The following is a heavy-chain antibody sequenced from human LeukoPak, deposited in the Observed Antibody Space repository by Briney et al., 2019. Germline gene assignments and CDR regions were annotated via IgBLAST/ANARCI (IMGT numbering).Heavy chain of an antibody. CDR3: ARISDHNWYFGL. CDR1: GYPFTTYD. CDR2: MNPSSGYT. D-gene: IGHD1-14*01. V-gene: IGHV1-8*01. J-gene: IGHJ2*01. Sequence: ASVKVSCKASGYPFTTYDINWVRKATGQGLEWMGWMNPSSGYTGYSQKFQGRVTMTRNTSITTAYMELSSLRSEDTAVYYCARISDHNWYFGLWGRGTLVTVSS.